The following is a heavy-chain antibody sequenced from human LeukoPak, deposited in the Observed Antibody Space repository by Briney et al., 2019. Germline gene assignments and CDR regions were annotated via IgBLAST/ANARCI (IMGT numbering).Heavy chain of an antibody. CDR2: ISGYNDNA. Sequence: ASVKVSCKASGYIFTNYGISWVRQAPGQGLEWVGWISGYNDNAHYAQKLQGRVTMTRETSTSTVYMELRSLSSDDTAIYYCARDGNDVMDYWGQGIQVTVSS. CDR3: ARDGNDVMDY. CDR1: GYIFTNYG. V-gene: IGHV1-18*01. J-gene: IGHJ4*02. D-gene: IGHD1-1*01.